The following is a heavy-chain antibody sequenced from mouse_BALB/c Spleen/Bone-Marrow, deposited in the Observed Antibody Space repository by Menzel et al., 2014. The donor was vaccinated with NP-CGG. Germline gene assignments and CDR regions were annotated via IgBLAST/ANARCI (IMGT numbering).Heavy chain of an antibody. CDR2: IYPGDGDT. CDR1: GYAFSSYW. V-gene: IGHV1-80*01. CDR3: ARGPWFAY. Sequence: QVQLPQPGAELVRPGSSVKISCKASGYAFSSYWMNWVKQRPGQGLEWIGQIYPGDGDTNYNGKFNGKATLTADKSSSTAYMQLSSLTSEDSAVYFCARGPWFAYWGQGTLVTVSA. J-gene: IGHJ3*01.